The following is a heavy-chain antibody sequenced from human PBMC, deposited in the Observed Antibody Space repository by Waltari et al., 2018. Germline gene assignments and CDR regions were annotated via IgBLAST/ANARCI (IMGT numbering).Heavy chain of an antibody. CDR3: ARVGYSGSYYFRAEYFQH. CDR1: GFTFSSYA. D-gene: IGHD1-26*01. CDR2: ISYDGSNK. V-gene: IGHV3-30-3*01. J-gene: IGHJ1*01. Sequence: QVQLVESGGGVVQPGRSLRLSCAASGFTFSSYAMHWVRQAPGKGLAWVAVISYDGSNKYYADSVKGRFTISRDNSKNTLYLQMNSLRAEDTAVYYCARVGYSGSYYFRAEYFQHWGQGTLVTVSS.